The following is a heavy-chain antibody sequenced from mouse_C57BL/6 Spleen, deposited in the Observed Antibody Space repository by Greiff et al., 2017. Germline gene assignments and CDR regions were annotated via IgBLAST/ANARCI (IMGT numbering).Heavy chain of an antibody. CDR2: IRNKANGYTT. J-gene: IGHJ2*01. Sequence: EVKLMESGGGLVQPGGSLSLSCAASGFTFTAYYMSWVRQPPGKALEWLGFIRNKANGYTTEYSASVKGRFTISRDNSQSILYLQMNALRAEDSATYYCARYKAPQGYFDYWGQGTTLTVSS. CDR3: ARYKAPQGYFDY. CDR1: GFTFTAYY. V-gene: IGHV7-3*01.